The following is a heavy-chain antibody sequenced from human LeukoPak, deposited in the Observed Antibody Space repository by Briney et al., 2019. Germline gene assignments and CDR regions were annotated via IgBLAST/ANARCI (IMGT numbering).Heavy chain of an antibody. J-gene: IGHJ3*02. CDR2: IYHSGST. Sequence: PSETLSLTCAVSGYSTSSGYYWGWIRQPPGKGLEWIGSIYHSGSTYYNPSLKSRVTISVDASKNQFSLKLSSVTAADTAVYYCARHYWTPGAFDIWGQGTVVTVSS. D-gene: IGHD1-1*01. V-gene: IGHV4-38-2*01. CDR3: ARHYWTPGAFDI. CDR1: GYSTSSGYY.